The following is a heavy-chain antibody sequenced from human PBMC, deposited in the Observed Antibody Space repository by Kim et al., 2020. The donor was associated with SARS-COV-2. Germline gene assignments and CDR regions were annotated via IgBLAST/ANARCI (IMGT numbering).Heavy chain of an antibody. J-gene: IGHJ4*02. V-gene: IGHV3-21*01. CDR1: GFTFSSYS. D-gene: IGHD3-9*01. CDR2: ISSSSSYI. Sequence: GGSLRLSCAASGFTFSSYSTNWVRQAPGKGLEWVSSISSSSSYIYYADSVKGRFTISRDNAKNSLYLQMNSLRAEDTAVYYCAGGGGETYYDILTGQWGQGTLVTVSS. CDR3: AGGGGETYYDILTGQ.